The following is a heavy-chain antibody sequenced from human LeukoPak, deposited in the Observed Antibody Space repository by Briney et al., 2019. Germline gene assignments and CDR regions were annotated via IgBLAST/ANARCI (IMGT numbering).Heavy chain of an antibody. CDR2: IIPIFGTA. D-gene: IGHD6-19*01. CDR1: GGTVSSYA. J-gene: IGHJ4*02. Sequence: ASVKVSSKASGGTVSSYAISSVRQAPGQALEWMGGIIPIFGTANYAQKFQGRVTITADKSTSTAYMELSSLRSEDTAVYYCARLGIAVAGTPRFDDYWGQGTLVTVSS. V-gene: IGHV1-69*06. CDR3: ARLGIAVAGTPRFDDY.